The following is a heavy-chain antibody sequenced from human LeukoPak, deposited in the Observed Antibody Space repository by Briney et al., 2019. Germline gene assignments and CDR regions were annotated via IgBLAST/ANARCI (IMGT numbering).Heavy chain of an antibody. Sequence: QTGGSLRLSCAASGFTFSSYWMHWVRQTPGKGLVWVSRINNDGRSTRNADAVKGRFTISRGNAKNTLYMKMTSLRPENTAVSYCVRGDTYDYSYYYGMDVWGQGTTVTVSS. D-gene: IGHD5-18*01. CDR1: GFTFSSYW. CDR2: INNDGRST. CDR3: VRGDTYDYSYYYGMDV. J-gene: IGHJ6*02. V-gene: IGHV3-74*01.